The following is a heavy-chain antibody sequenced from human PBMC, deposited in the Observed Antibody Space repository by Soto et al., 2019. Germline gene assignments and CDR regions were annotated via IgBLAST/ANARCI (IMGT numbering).Heavy chain of an antibody. CDR2: INHSGGT. Sequence: SETLSLTCAVYGGSFSGYYWSWIRQPPGKGLEWIGEINHSGGTNFNPSLKSRVTLSVDTSKNQFSLNLSSVTAADTAVYYCVRYCSTTKCPFDYWGQGTLVTVSS. CDR3: VRYCSTTKCPFDY. D-gene: IGHD2-2*01. J-gene: IGHJ4*02. CDR1: GGSFSGYY. V-gene: IGHV4-34*01.